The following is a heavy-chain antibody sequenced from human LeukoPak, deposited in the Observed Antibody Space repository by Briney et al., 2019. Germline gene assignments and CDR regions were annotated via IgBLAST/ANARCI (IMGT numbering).Heavy chain of an antibody. CDR1: GGSISSYY. Sequence: SESLSPTCTVSGGSISSYYSSWIRQPPGKGLEWIGYIYYSGSTNYNPSLKSRVTISVDTSKNQFSLKLRSVTAADTAVYYCARESKGGAVALWGQGTLVTVSS. CDR2: IYYSGST. CDR3: ARESKGGAVAL. D-gene: IGHD6-19*01. J-gene: IGHJ4*02. V-gene: IGHV4-59*01.